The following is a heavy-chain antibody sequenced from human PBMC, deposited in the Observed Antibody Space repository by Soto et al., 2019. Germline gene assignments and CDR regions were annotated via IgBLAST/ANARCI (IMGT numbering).Heavy chain of an antibody. Sequence: QVQLVQSGAEEKKPGSSVKVSCKASGGTFSSYAIRWVRQAPRQGLEWMGGIIPIFGTANYAQKFQGRVTITADESTSTAYMELSSLRSVDTAVYYCARVGAGYSSCGAGGFDDWGQGPQVSVSS. V-gene: IGHV1-69*01. CDR2: IIPIFGTA. D-gene: IGHD6-13*01. CDR3: ARVGAGYSSCGAGGFDD. CDR1: GGTFSSYA. J-gene: IGHJ4*02.